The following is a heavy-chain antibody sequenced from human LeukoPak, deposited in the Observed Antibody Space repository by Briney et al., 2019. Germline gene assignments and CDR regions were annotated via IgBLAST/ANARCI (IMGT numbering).Heavy chain of an antibody. D-gene: IGHD6-19*01. CDR3: AKDNRRHYTSGPNPDSLH. CDR1: GFTFDDFS. Sequence: GGSLRLSCAASGFTFDDFSIHWVRQAPGKGLEWVSGISWNGLIIAYADSVKGRFTISRDNAKNSLYLQMNSLRAEDTALYYCAKDNRRHYTSGPNPDSLHWGQGALVTVSS. CDR2: ISWNGLII. J-gene: IGHJ4*02. V-gene: IGHV3-9*01.